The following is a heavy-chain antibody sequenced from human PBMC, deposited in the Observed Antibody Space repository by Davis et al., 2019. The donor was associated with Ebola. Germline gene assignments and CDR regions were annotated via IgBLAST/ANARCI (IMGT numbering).Heavy chain of an antibody. CDR3: ARGRDRGVIILYNWFDP. V-gene: IGHV1-8*02. CDR1: GYTFTSYG. J-gene: IGHJ5*02. CDR2: MNPNSGNT. Sequence: ASVKVSCKASGYTFTSYGISWVRQATGQGLEWMGWMNPNSGNTGYAQKFQGRVTMTRNTSISTAYMELSSLRSEDTAVYYCARGRDRGVIILYNWFDPWGQGTLVTVSS. D-gene: IGHD3-10*01.